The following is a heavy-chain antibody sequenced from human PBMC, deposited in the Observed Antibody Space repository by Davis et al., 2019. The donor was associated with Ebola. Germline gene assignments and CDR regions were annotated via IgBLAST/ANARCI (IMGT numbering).Heavy chain of an antibody. V-gene: IGHV4-59*12. CDR3: ARYFDWLGFDY. CDR2: IHYLGNT. CDR1: GGSINNYF. J-gene: IGHJ4*02. Sequence: MPSETLSLTCTVSGGSINNYFWSWIRQPPGKGLEWIGNIHYLGNTNYNPSLKSRVTISVDKSKNQSSLKLSSVTAADTAVYYCARYFDWLGFDYWGQGTLVTVSS. D-gene: IGHD3-9*01.